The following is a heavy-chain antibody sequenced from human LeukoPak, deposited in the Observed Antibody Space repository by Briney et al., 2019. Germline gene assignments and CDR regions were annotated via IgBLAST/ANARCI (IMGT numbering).Heavy chain of an antibody. CDR3: ARVSYYDSSGYYYENAFDI. J-gene: IGHJ3*02. CDR2: IYYSGST. V-gene: IGHV4-59*01. D-gene: IGHD3-22*01. Sequence: PSETLSLTCTVSGGSISSYYWSWIRQPPGKGLEWIGYIYYSGSTNYNPSLKSRVTISVVTSKNQFSLKLSSVTAADTAVYYCARVSYYDSSGYYYENAFDIWGQGTMVTVSS. CDR1: GGSISSYY.